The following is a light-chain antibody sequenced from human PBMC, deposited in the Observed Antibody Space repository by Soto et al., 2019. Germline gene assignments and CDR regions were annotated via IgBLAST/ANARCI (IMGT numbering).Light chain of an antibody. CDR3: LQYNNWWT. J-gene: IGKJ1*01. V-gene: IGKV3-15*01. CDR2: GAS. Sequence: DMVMTQSPATLSVSPGERATLSCRASQSVSSSLAWYQQKPGRSPRLLIYGASTRAIGIPARFSGSGSGTEFTLTISSLQSEDFAVYYCLQYNNWWTFGQGTKVHI. CDR1: QSVSSS.